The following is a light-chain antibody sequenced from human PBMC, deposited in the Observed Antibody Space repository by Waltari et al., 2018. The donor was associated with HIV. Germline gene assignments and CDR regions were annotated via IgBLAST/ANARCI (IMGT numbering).Light chain of an antibody. CDR1: SNDLGRYDL. Sequence: QSALTQPASVSGSPGQSITISCTGTSNDLGRYDLVSWYQHQPGRAPKLIIYDVTKWLSGVSHRFSGSKSGATASLTISGLQAEDEADYYCCSYAGITTWVFGGGTKVTVL. J-gene: IGLJ3*02. CDR2: DVT. CDR3: CSYAGITTWV. V-gene: IGLV2-23*02.